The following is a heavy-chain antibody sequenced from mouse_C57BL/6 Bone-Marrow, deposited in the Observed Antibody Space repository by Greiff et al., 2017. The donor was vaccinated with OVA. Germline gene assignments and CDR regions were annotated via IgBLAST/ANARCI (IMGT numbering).Heavy chain of an antibody. CDR3: TTWLLFDY. J-gene: IGHJ2*01. V-gene: IGHV14-4*01. Sequence: VQLQQSGAELVRPGASVKLSCTASGFNIKDDYMHWVKQRPEPGLEWIGWIDPENGDTEYASKFQGKATITADTSSNTAYLQLSSLTSEDTAVYYCTTWLLFDYWGQGTTLTVSS. D-gene: IGHD2-3*01. CDR1: GFNIKDDY. CDR2: IDPENGDT.